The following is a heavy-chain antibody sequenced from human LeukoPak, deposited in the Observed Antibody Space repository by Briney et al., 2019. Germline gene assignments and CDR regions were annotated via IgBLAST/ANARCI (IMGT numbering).Heavy chain of an antibody. Sequence: ASVEVSCKASGYTFIAYGLHWVRQAPGQRPEWMGWINAGNGDTKYSQNFQGRVTITGDASATTAYMELSSLRSEDTAVYFCARGPPIAVAGTIDYWGQGTLVTVSS. J-gene: IGHJ4*02. D-gene: IGHD6-19*01. CDR2: INAGNGDT. CDR3: ARGPPIAVAGTIDY. V-gene: IGHV1-3*01. CDR1: GYTFIAYG.